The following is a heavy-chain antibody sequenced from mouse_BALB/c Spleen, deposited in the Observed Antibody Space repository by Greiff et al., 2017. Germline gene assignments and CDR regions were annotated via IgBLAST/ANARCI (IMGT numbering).Heavy chain of an antibody. CDR2: IYWDDDK. Sequence: QVTLKESGPGILQPSQTLSLTCSFSGFSLSTSGMGVSWIRQPSGKGLEWLAHIYWDDDKRYNPSLKSRLTISKDTSSNQVFLKITSVDTADTATYYCARRRYDYYAMDYWGQGTSVTVSS. D-gene: IGHD2-10*02. CDR3: ARRRYDYYAMDY. CDR1: GFSLSTSGMG. V-gene: IGHV8-12*01. J-gene: IGHJ4*01.